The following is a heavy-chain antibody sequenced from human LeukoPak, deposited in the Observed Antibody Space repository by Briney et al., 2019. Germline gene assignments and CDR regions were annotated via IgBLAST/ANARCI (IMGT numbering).Heavy chain of an antibody. CDR3: ARGGYYGSGNDFRFDP. Sequence: SETLSLTCTVSGGSISSYYWSWIRQPPGKGLEWIGYIYYSGSTNYNSSFKSRVTISIDTSKNQFSLRLSSVTAADTAIYYCARGGYYGSGNDFRFDPWGQGTLVTVSS. CDR2: IYYSGST. CDR1: GGSISSYY. J-gene: IGHJ5*02. V-gene: IGHV4-59*01. D-gene: IGHD3-10*01.